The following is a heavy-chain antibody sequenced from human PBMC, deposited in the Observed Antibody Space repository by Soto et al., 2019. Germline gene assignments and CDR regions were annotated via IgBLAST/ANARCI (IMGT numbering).Heavy chain of an antibody. V-gene: IGHV3-30*18. D-gene: IGHD2-2*01. Sequence: QEQLVESGGGVVLPGRSLRLSCAASGFTFNTFGMHWVRQAPGKGLEWVAVISYDGSDKYYSDSVRGRFTISRDNSMNTLYLQMNSLRTEDTAVYSCAKSPNFYCSRYHCYKYDFDYWGQGTLVPVSS. J-gene: IGHJ4*02. CDR3: AKSPNFYCSRYHCYKYDFDY. CDR1: GFTFNTFG. CDR2: ISYDGSDK.